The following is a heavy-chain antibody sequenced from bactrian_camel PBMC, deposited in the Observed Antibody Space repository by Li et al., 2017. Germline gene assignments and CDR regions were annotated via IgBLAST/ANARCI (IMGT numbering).Heavy chain of an antibody. J-gene: IGHJ4*01. D-gene: IGHD1*01. CDR1: GYSDT. Sequence: HEQLVESGGGSVQAGGSLRLSCTVSGYSDTVGWFRQTPGKEREGVAAVAMADGSPWYGDPAKGRFTISLDNAENMVYLQMNSLKPEDTARYYCAAATNIACTYSDVTREATYNYWGQGTQVTVS. CDR3: AAATNIACTYSDVTREATYNY. CDR2: VAMADGSP. V-gene: IGHV3S63*01.